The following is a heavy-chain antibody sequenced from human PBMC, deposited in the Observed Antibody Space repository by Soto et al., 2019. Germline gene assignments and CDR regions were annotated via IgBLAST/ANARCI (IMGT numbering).Heavy chain of an antibody. D-gene: IGHD6-6*01. J-gene: IGHJ4*02. CDR3: ARQGNIAARPNPYYFDY. CDR1: VYTLTSYY. CDR2: INPSGGST. Sequence: GASVKVSCKASVYTLTSYYMHWVRQAPGQGLEWMGIINPSGGSTSYAQKFQGRVTMTRDTSTSTVYMELSSLRSEDTAVYYCARQGNIAARPNPYYFDYWGQGTLVTVSS. V-gene: IGHV1-46*03.